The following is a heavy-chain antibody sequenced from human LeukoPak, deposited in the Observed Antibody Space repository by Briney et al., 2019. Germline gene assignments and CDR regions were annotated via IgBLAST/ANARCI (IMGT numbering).Heavy chain of an antibody. CDR3: ARDVEMATITGGPSEY. J-gene: IGHJ4*02. Sequence: ASVKVSCKASGYTFTNYYMHWVRQAPGHGLEWMGIINPSGGSTSYAQEFQGRVTMTRDTSTSTVYMELSSLRSGDTAVYYCARDVEMATITGGPSEYWGQGTLVTVSS. D-gene: IGHD5-24*01. V-gene: IGHV1-46*01. CDR1: GYTFTNYY. CDR2: INPSGGST.